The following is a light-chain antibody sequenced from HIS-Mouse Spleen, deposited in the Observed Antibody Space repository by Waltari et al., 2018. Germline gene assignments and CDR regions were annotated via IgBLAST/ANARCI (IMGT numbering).Light chain of an antibody. CDR3: AAWDDSLSGPV. V-gene: IGLV1-47*01. CDR2: RHN. CDR1: SSNIGSNY. Sequence: QSVLTQPPSASGTPGQRVTISCSGSSSNIGSNYVYWYQQLPGTAPKLLIDRHNQRPQGVPDRFSGSKAGTAASLAISGLRSEDEADYYCAAWDDSLSGPVFGGGTKLTVL. J-gene: IGLJ3*02.